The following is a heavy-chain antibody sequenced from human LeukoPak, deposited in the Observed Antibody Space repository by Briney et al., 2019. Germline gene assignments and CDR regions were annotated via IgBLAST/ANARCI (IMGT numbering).Heavy chain of an antibody. J-gene: IGHJ4*02. V-gene: IGHV3-23*01. CDR1: GFTFSSYG. CDR3: AKEYASLGRGGLFDY. Sequence: GGSLRLSCAASGFTFSSYGMHWVRQAPGKGLEWVSAISGSGGSTYYADSVKGRFTISRDNSKNTLYLQMNSLRAEDTAVYYCAKEYASLGRGGLFDYWGQGTLVTVSS. D-gene: IGHD3-16*01. CDR2: ISGSGGST.